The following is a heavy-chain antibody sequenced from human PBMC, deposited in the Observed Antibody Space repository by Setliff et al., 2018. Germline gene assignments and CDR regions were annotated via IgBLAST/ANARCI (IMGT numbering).Heavy chain of an antibody. J-gene: IGHJ1*01. Sequence: ASVKVSCKTSGYSFTSYGISWVRQAPGQGLEWMGWISADNGHTNIVKNFQGRVTMTTDTTTSTAYMELRSLRFDDTAVYYCARVDFTMIQGVLGLWGQGTLVT. V-gene: IGHV1-18*01. CDR2: ISADNGHT. CDR1: GYSFTSYG. CDR3: ARVDFTMIQGVLGL. D-gene: IGHD3-10*01.